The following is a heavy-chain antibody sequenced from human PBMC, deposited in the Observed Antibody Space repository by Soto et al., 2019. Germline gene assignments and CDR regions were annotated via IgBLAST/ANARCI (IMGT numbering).Heavy chain of an antibody. Sequence: SETLSLTCTVSGGSVSSDYWNWIRQPPGKGPEWIGNIHYNGKADYNPSFRGRVTMSVDSSKNQLSLKVTSVTAADTAVYYCARDITGTTFAFDVWGQGTLVTVSS. J-gene: IGHJ3*01. CDR1: GGSVSSDY. V-gene: IGHV4-59*02. CDR2: IHYNGKA. D-gene: IGHD1-20*01. CDR3: ARDITGTTFAFDV.